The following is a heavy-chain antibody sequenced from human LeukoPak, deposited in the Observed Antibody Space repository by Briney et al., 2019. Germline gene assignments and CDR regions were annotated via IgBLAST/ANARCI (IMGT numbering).Heavy chain of an antibody. V-gene: IGHV3-9*03. CDR2: ISWNSDNI. CDR1: GFTFDDYA. J-gene: IGHJ4*02. Sequence: GGSLRLSCAASGFTFDDYAMHWVRQAPGKGLEWVSGISWNSDNIGCADSVKGRFTISRDNAKNSLYLQMWSLRAEDMALYYCAKDILPDISVAGTGFDYWGQGTLVTVSS. CDR3: AKDILPDISVAGTGFDY. D-gene: IGHD6-19*01.